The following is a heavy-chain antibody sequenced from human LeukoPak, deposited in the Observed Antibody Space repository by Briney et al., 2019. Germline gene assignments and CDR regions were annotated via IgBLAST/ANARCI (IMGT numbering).Heavy chain of an antibody. CDR2: ISSSGSTI. J-gene: IGHJ6*03. Sequence: GGSLRLSCAASGFTFSDYYMSWIRQAPGKGLEWVSYISSSGSTIYYADSVKGRFTISRDNAKNSLYLQMNSLRAEDTAVYYCARGSGSYPLYYYYYYMDVWGKGTTVTISS. V-gene: IGHV3-11*01. D-gene: IGHD3-10*01. CDR1: GFTFSDYY. CDR3: ARGSGSYPLYYYYYYMDV.